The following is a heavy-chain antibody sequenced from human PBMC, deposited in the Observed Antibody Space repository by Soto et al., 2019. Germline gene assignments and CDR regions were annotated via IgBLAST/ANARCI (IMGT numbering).Heavy chain of an antibody. CDR2: ISGRDYTT. D-gene: IGHD5-12*01. V-gene: IGHV3-23*04. Sequence: VQLVESGGDLTQPGGSLRLSCAASGFSVRGYGMSWVRQAPGKALEWVSGISGRDYTTYYTDSVRGRFTISKDTSKNTLYLQMNSLRVEDTAVYYCEGSWTWGQGTMVTVSS. CDR3: EGSWT. CDR1: GFSVRGYG. J-gene: IGHJ3*01.